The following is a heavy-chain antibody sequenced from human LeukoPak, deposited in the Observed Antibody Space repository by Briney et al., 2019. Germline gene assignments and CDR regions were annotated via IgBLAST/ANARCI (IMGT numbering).Heavy chain of an antibody. CDR3: ARGTMISWFDP. V-gene: IGHV4-59*01. CDR2: IYYSGST. Sequence: PSETLSLTCTVTGGSISSYYWSWIRQPPGKGLEWIGYIYYSGSTNYNPSLKSRVTISVDTSKNQFSLKLSSVTAADTAVYYCARGTMISWFDPWGQGTLVTVSS. D-gene: IGHD3-22*01. J-gene: IGHJ5*02. CDR1: GGSISSYY.